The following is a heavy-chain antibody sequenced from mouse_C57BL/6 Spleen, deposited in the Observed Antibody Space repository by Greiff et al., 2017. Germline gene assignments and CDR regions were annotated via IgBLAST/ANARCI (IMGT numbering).Heavy chain of an antibody. Sequence: QVQLQQSGPGLVQPSQSLSITCTVSGFSLTSYGVHWVRQPPGKGLEWLGVIWSGGSTDSNAAFISRLSISKDNSKSQVFFKMNSLQADDTAIYYCATPYIRDYAMDYWGQGTSVTVSS. V-gene: IGHV2-4*01. D-gene: IGHD1-2*01. J-gene: IGHJ4*01. CDR1: GFSLTSYG. CDR2: IWSGGST. CDR3: ATPYIRDYAMDY.